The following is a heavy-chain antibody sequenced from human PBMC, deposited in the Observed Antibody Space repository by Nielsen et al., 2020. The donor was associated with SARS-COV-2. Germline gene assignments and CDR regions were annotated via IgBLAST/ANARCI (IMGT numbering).Heavy chain of an antibody. CDR1: GFTFSSYS. J-gene: IGHJ4*02. D-gene: IGHD3-22*01. V-gene: IGHV3-48*01. CDR2: ISSSSSTI. CDR3: ARVWDYYDSSGYYPDY. Sequence: GESLKISCAASGFTFSSYSMNWVRQAPGKGLEWVSYISSSSSTIYYADSVKGRFTISRDNAKNSLYLQMNSLRAEDTAVYYCARVWDYYDSSGYYPDYWGQGTLVTVSS.